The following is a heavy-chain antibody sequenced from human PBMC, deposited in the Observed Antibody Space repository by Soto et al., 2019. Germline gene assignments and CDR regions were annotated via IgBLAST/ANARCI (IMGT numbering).Heavy chain of an antibody. CDR1: GFTFSSYA. CDR2: ISYDGSNT. V-gene: IGHV3-30-3*01. D-gene: IGHD6-13*01. J-gene: IGHJ6*02. CDR3: ARHLGAYSSSGRYYYGMDV. Sequence: QVQLVESGGGVVQPGRSLRLSCAASGFTFSSYAMHWVRQAPGKGLEWVAVISYDGSNTYYADSVKGRFTISRDNSKNTLYLQMNSLRAEDTAVYYCARHLGAYSSSGRYYYGMDVWGQGTTVTVSS.